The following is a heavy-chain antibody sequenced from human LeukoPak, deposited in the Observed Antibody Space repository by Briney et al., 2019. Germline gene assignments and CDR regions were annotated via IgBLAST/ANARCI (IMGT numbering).Heavy chain of an antibody. J-gene: IGHJ4*02. D-gene: IGHD3-16*01. Sequence: GRSLRLSCAASGFTFSSYGMHWVRQAPGKGLEWVAVISYDGSNKYYADSVKGRFTISRDNSKNTLYLQMNSLRAEDTAVYYCAKDFWGSYSGLDYWGQGTLVTVSS. CDR1: GFTFSSYG. CDR3: AKDFWGSYSGLDY. CDR2: ISYDGSNK. V-gene: IGHV3-30*18.